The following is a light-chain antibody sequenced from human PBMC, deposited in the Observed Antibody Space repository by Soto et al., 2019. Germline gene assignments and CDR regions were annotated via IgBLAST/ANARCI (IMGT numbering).Light chain of an antibody. CDR2: EGS. J-gene: IGLJ1*01. Sequence: QSVLTQPPSAPGSLGQSVTISCTGTSSDVGGYNYVSWYQQHPGKAPKLMIYEGSKRPSGVSYRFSGSKSGNTASLTVSGLQAEDEADYYCCSYAGSSTYVFGTGTKVTVL. CDR1: SSDVGGYNY. V-gene: IGLV2-8*01. CDR3: CSYAGSSTYV.